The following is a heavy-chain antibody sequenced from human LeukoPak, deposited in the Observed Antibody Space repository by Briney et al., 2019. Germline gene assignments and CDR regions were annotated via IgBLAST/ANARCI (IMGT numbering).Heavy chain of an antibody. CDR3: ACRDLTSTWSFP. Sequence: GESLKISCQGFGYSFTSYWIGWVRQMPGKGMEWMGVIYPGDSRIRYNPSFQGQVTISVDKSISTAYLQWVSLKASDTAMYYCACRDLTSTWSFPWGQGTLVTISS. CDR1: GYSFTSYW. D-gene: IGHD6-13*01. CDR2: IYPGDSRI. V-gene: IGHV5-51*01. J-gene: IGHJ5*02.